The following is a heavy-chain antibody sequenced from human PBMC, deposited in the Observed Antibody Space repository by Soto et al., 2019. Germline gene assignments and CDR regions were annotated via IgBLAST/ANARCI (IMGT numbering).Heavy chain of an antibody. J-gene: IGHJ4*02. D-gene: IGHD3-3*01. CDR2: IYPGDSDT. CDR3: PRGTYDFWSGQRALDY. Sequence: GESLKISCKGSGYSFTSYWIGWVRQMPGKGLEWMGIIYPGDSDTRYSPSFQGQVTISADKSISTAYLQWSSLKASDTAMYYCPRGTYDFWSGQRALDYWGQGTLVTVSS. V-gene: IGHV5-51*01. CDR1: GYSFTSYW.